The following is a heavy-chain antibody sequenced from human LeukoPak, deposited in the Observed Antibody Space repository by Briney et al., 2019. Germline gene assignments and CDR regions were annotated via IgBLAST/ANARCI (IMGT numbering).Heavy chain of an antibody. CDR1: GGSISSYY. CDR3: ARLGAVAGNYYYYMDV. Sequence: SETLSLTCTVSGGSISSYYWSWIRQPPGKGLEWIGYIYYSGSTNYNPSLKSRVTISVDTSKNQFSLKLSSVTAADTAVYYCARLGAVAGNYYYYMDVWGKGTTVTVSS. J-gene: IGHJ6*03. CDR2: IYYSGST. V-gene: IGHV4-59*01. D-gene: IGHD6-19*01.